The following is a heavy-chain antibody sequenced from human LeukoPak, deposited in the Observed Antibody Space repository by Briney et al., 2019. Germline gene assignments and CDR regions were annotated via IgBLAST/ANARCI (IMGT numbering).Heavy chain of an antibody. CDR1: GFTFSSYS. Sequence: GSLRLSCAASGFTFSSYSMNWVRQPPGKGLEWIGEINHSGSTNYNPSLKSRVTISVDTSKNQFSLKLSSVTAADTAVYYCARRTAGYDSSGYYQSEIDYWGQGTLVTVSS. CDR2: INHSGST. CDR3: ARRTAGYDSSGYYQSEIDY. J-gene: IGHJ4*02. V-gene: IGHV4-34*01. D-gene: IGHD3-22*01.